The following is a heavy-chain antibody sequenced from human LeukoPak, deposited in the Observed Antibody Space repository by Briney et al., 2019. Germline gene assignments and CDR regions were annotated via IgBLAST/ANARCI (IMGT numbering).Heavy chain of an antibody. CDR1: GFTVSSNY. V-gene: IGHV3-53*05. Sequence: GGSLRLSCAASGFTVSSNYMSWVRQAPGKGLEWVSVIYSGGSTYYADSVKGRFTISRDNSKNTLYLQMNSLRAEDTAVYYCARVITMIVTSLGYWGQGTLVTVSS. D-gene: IGHD3-22*01. CDR3: ARVITMIVTSLGY. J-gene: IGHJ4*02. CDR2: IYSGGST.